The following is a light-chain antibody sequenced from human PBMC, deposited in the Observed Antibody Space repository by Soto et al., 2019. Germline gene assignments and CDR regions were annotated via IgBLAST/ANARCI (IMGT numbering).Light chain of an antibody. J-gene: IGKJ2*01. Sequence: DIVMTQSPDSLAVSLGERATINCKSSQSVLYSSNNKNYLAWYQQRPGQPPKLLIYWASTRESGVPDRFSGSGSGTDFTITLTSLQAEDVAVYYCQQYESTPPTLGQGTKLEIK. CDR3: QQYESTPPT. CDR1: QSVLYSSNNKNY. V-gene: IGKV4-1*01. CDR2: WAS.